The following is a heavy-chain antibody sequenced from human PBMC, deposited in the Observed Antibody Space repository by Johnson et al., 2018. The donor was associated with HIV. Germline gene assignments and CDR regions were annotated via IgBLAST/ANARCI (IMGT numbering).Heavy chain of an antibody. D-gene: IGHD4-23*01. CDR2: ILYDGSNK. J-gene: IGHJ3*02. CDR1: RFTFSFYA. Sequence: VQLVESGGGVAQPGRSLRLSCAASRFTFSFYAMHWVRQAPGKGLEWVALILYDGSNKYYADSVKGRFTISRDNSKNTLSLQMNSLRAEDTAVYYCARELRGLGAFDIWGQGTMVTVSS. CDR3: ARELRGLGAFDI. V-gene: IGHV3-30-3*01.